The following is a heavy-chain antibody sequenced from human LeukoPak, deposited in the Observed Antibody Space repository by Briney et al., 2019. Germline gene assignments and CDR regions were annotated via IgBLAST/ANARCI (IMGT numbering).Heavy chain of an antibody. CDR1: GLTVSSNY. V-gene: IGHV3-23*01. CDR3: AKGLVAAADGAFDI. D-gene: IGHD6-13*01. Sequence: GGSLRLSCAASGLTVSSNYMSWVRQAPGKGLEWVSGISGSGGDTYYADSVKGRFAISRDNSMNTLYLQMNSLRADDTAVYYCAKGLVAAADGAFDIWGRGTMVTVSS. J-gene: IGHJ3*02. CDR2: ISGSGGDT.